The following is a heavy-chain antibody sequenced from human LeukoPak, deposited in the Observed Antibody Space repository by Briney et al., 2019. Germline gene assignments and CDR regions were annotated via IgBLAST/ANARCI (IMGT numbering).Heavy chain of an antibody. CDR2: IKSKTDGGTT. Sequence: PGGSLRLSCAASGFTFSNAWMSWVRQAPGKGLEWVGRIKSKTDGGTTDYAAPVKGRFTISRDDSKNTLYLQMNSLKTEDTAVYYSTTDYYDILTGYPTFPYWGQGTLVTVSS. D-gene: IGHD3-9*01. CDR3: TTDYYDILTGYPTFPY. J-gene: IGHJ4*02. CDR1: GFTFSNAW. V-gene: IGHV3-15*01.